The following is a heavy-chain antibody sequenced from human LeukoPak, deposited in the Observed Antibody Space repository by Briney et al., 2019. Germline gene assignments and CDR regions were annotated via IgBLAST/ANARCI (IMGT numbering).Heavy chain of an antibody. Sequence: GASVKVSCKASGGTFSSYAISWVRQAPGQGLEWMGGIIPIFGTANYAQKFQGRVTTTADESTSTAYMELSSLRSEDTAVYYCARVIAVAGGHYYGMDVWGQGTTVTVSS. J-gene: IGHJ6*02. D-gene: IGHD6-19*01. CDR1: GGTFSSYA. V-gene: IGHV1-69*13. CDR3: ARVIAVAGGHYYGMDV. CDR2: IIPIFGTA.